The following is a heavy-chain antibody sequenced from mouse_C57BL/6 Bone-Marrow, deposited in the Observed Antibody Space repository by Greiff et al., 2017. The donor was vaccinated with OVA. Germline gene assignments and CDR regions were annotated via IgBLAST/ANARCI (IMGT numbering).Heavy chain of an antibody. CDR1: GFSINSDCY. CDR2: TFYSGIT. J-gene: IGHJ1*03. CDR3: ARETAYYSNLGYFDV. Sequence: EVKLQESGPSLVRPSQTLSLTCTVTGFSINSDCYWIWIRQFPGNKLEYIGYTFYSGITYYNPSLESRTYTTRDTSKNQFSLKLSSVTTEDTATYYCARETAYYSNLGYFDVWGTGTTVTVSS. D-gene: IGHD2-5*01. V-gene: IGHV3-3*01.